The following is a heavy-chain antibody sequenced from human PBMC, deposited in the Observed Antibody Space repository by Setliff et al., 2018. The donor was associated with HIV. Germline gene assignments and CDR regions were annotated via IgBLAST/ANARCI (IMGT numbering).Heavy chain of an antibody. CDR1: GYSFTTYW. CDR2: IDPSDSYI. Sequence: GESLKISCQGSGYSFTTYWITWVRQMPGKGLEWMGRIDPSDSYINYGPSFQGHVTISADKSTNTAFLQWSSLKASDSAMYYCSRGIAVAGHDFANTPGDIWGQGTMVT. J-gene: IGHJ3*02. CDR3: SRGIAVAGHDFANTPGDI. D-gene: IGHD6-19*01. V-gene: IGHV5-10-1*01.